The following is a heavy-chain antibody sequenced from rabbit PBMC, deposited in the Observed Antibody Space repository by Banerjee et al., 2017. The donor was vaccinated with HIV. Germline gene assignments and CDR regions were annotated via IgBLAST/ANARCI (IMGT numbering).Heavy chain of an antibody. CDR3: ATDRSYASSGAYYLNL. CDR1: GFSFSAKYV. J-gene: IGHJ4*01. CDR2: INTSTGNT. Sequence: EQLEESGGDLVKPEGSLTLTCTASGFSFSAKYVMCWVRQAPGKGLEWIACINTSTGNTVYASWAKGRFTVSKASWTTVTLQMTSLTAADTASYFCATDRSYASSGAYYLNLWGPGTLVTVS. V-gene: IGHV1S45*01. D-gene: IGHD1-1*01.